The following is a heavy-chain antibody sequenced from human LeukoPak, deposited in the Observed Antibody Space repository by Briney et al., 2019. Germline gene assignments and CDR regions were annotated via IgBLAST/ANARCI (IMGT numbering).Heavy chain of an antibody. CDR1: GFTFSNYW. V-gene: IGHV3-7*05. CDR3: VRDRSTGRTLGRAMDV. Sequence: GGSLRLSCAASGFTFSNYWMSWVRQAPGKGLEWVANIKEDGSEKDYVDSVKGRLTISRDNAKKSVYLQMNSPRAEDTAVYYCVRDRSTGRTLGRAMDVWGQGTTVTVSS. D-gene: IGHD3-9*01. CDR2: IKEDGSEK. J-gene: IGHJ6*02.